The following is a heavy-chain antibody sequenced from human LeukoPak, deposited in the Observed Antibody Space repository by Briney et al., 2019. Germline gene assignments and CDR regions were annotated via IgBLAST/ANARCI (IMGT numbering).Heavy chain of an antibody. CDR3: ARDLMPLSNYDILTGYYGDDAFDI. V-gene: IGHV1-18*01. J-gene: IGHJ3*02. CDR1: GYTFTSYG. D-gene: IGHD3-9*01. Sequence: ASVKVSCKASGYTFTSYGISWVRQAPGQGLEWMGWISAYNGNTNYAQKLQGRVTMTTDTSTSTAYMELRSLRSDDTAVYYCARDLMPLSNYDILTGYYGDDAFDIWGQGTMVTVSS. CDR2: ISAYNGNT.